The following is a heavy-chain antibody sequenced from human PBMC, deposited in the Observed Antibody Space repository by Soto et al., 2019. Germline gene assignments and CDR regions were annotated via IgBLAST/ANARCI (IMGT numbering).Heavy chain of an antibody. Sequence: QVQLQESGPGLVKPSGTLSLTCAVSGGSISSSNWWSWVRQPPGKGLEWIGEIYHSGSTNYNPSLKGRVTKSVDKSTKQFSLKLGSVTAADTAVYYCARDLGYCSGGSCYSNWYFDLWGRGTLVTVSS. V-gene: IGHV4-4*02. CDR1: GGSISSSNW. CDR2: IYHSGST. CDR3: ARDLGYCSGGSCYSNWYFDL. D-gene: IGHD2-15*01. J-gene: IGHJ2*01.